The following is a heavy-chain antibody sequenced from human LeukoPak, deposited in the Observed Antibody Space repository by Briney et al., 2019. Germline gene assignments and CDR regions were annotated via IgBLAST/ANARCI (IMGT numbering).Heavy chain of an antibody. CDR1: GFTFSSYA. V-gene: IGHV3-23*01. Sequence: GGSLRLSCAASGFTFSSYAMSWVRQAPGKGLEWVSAISGSGGSTYYADSVKGRFTISRDNSKNTLYLQMNSLRAEDTAVYYCAKDSDIVEVPAAHNYFDYWGQGTLVTVSS. J-gene: IGHJ4*02. D-gene: IGHD2-2*01. CDR3: AKDSDIVEVPAAHNYFDY. CDR2: ISGSGGST.